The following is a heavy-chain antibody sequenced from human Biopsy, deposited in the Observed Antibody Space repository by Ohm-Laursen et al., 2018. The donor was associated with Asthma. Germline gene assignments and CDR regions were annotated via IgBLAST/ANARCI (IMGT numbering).Heavy chain of an antibody. Sequence: TLSLTYAVSGGSISSGGYWTWIRQPPGKGLEWIGYISHSGSTYFNPSLKSRVTISLDRTKSQFSLKLSSVTAADTALYYCARAQAAQYYYGMDVWGQGTTVTVSS. V-gene: IGHV4-30-2*01. CDR3: ARAQAAQYYYGMDV. D-gene: IGHD6-6*01. CDR2: ISHSGST. J-gene: IGHJ6*02. CDR1: GGSISSGGY.